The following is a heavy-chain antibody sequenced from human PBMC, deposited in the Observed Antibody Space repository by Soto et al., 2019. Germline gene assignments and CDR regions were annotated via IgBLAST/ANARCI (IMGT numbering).Heavy chain of an antibody. V-gene: IGHV4-30-2*01. CDR3: ARAGDCSGGSCYSMAWFDP. CDR2: IYHSGST. Sequence: PSETLSLTCAVSGGSISSGGYSWSWIRQPPGKGLEWIGYIYHSGSTYYNPSLKSRVTISVDRSKNQFSLKLSSVTAADTAVYYCARAGDCSGGSCYSMAWFDPWGQGTLVTVSS. CDR1: GGSISSGGYS. J-gene: IGHJ5*02. D-gene: IGHD2-15*01.